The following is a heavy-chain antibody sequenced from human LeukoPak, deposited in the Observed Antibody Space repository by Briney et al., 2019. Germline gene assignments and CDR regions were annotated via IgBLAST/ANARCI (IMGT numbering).Heavy chain of an antibody. CDR2: ITGSDGTS. CDR3: AKWGDYDILTGYYVPDY. J-gene: IGHJ4*02. CDR1: GFTFTNYA. D-gene: IGHD3-9*01. Sequence: PGTSLRLSCVASGFTFTNYAMSWVRQAPGKGLEWVSAITGSDGTSRYADSVKGRFTISRDNSKNTLYLQVNSLRAEDTAVYYCAKWGDYDILTGYYVPDYWGQGTLVTVSS. V-gene: IGHV3-23*01.